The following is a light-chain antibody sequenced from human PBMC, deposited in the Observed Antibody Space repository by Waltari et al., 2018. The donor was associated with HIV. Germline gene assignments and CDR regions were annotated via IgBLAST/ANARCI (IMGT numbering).Light chain of an antibody. CDR2: EAS. Sequence: DFQMTQSPSSVAASVGDRVTITCRASQDISKWLAWYQQKPGKAPNLLIYEASRLQRGVPSRFSGSGSGTDFTLTINSLQPEDFATYYCQRADSFPRAFGQGTK. J-gene: IGKJ2*01. CDR3: QRADSFPRA. CDR1: QDISKW. V-gene: IGKV1-12*01.